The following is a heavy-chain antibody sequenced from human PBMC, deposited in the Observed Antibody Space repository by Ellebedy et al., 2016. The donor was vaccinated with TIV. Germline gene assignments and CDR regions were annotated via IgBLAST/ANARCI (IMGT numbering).Heavy chain of an antibody. V-gene: IGHV3-48*02. D-gene: IGHD1-26*01. J-gene: IGHJ4*02. Sequence: GESLKISCVASGFTFSSYSMNWVRQAPGKGLEWVSYISSSGSTMYYADSVTGRFTISRDNARNSLYLQMNSLRDEDTALYYYARSGSYYTDYWGQGTLVTVSS. CDR3: ARSGSYYTDY. CDR2: ISSSGSTM. CDR1: GFTFSSYS.